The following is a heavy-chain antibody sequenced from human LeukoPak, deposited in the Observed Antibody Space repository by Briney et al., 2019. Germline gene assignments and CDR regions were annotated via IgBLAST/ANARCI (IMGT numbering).Heavy chain of an antibody. J-gene: IGHJ4*02. CDR3: TTGLRAADTI. CDR1: GFTFSNTW. Sequence: GGSLKLSCAASGFTFSNTWMSWVRQAPGKGLERVGRIKSKTDGGTTDYAAPVKGRFTISRDDSKNTLYLQMNSLKTEDTAVYYCTTGLRAADTIWGLGTLVTVSS. V-gene: IGHV3-15*01. CDR2: IKSKTDGGTT. D-gene: IGHD6-13*01.